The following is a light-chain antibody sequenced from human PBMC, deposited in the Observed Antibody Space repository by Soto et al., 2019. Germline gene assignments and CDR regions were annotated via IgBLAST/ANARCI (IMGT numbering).Light chain of an antibody. Sequence: DIVLTQSPATLSLSPGGRATLTCRASQSVSSFLAWYQQKPGQAPRLLIYGASIRATGIPARFSGSGSGTDFTLTISSLEPEDFAVYYCQQRSNWPPWTFGQGTKVEIK. CDR3: QQRSNWPPWT. CDR2: GAS. CDR1: QSVSSF. V-gene: IGKV3-11*01. J-gene: IGKJ1*01.